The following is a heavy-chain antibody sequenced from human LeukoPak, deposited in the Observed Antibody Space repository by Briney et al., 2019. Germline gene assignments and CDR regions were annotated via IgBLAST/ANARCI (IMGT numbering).Heavy chain of an antibody. V-gene: IGHV1-8*01. J-gene: IGHJ6*03. CDR3: ARDAVTTGSGAFYYYYMDV. CDR2: MNPNSGNT. Sequence: GASVKVSCKASGYTFTSYDINWLRQATGQGLEWMGWMNPNSGNTGYAQKFQGRVTMTRDTSISTAYMELSSLSSEDTAVYYCARDAVTTGSGAFYYYYMDVWGKGTTVTVSS. D-gene: IGHD4-11*01. CDR1: GYTFTSYD.